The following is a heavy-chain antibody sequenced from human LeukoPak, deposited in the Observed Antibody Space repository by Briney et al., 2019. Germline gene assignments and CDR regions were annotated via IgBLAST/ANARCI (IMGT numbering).Heavy chain of an antibody. CDR1: GFTFSSYS. CDR3: AKEDYDFWSGYWFDY. V-gene: IGHV3-23*01. CDR2: ISGSGGST. D-gene: IGHD3-3*01. J-gene: IGHJ4*02. Sequence: GGSLRLSCAASGFTFSSYSMNWVRQAPGKGLEWVSAISGSGGSTYYADSVKGRFTISRDNSKNTLYLQMNSLRAEDTAVYYCAKEDYDFWSGYWFDYWGQGTLVTVSP.